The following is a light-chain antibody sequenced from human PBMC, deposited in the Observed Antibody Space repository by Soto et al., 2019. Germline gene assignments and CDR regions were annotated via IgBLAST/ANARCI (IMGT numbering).Light chain of an antibody. CDR2: GNN. J-gene: IGLJ1*01. V-gene: IGLV1-40*01. CDR3: QSYDISLSGSV. CDR1: SSNIGARYD. Sequence: QSVLTQPPSVSGAPGQRVTISCTGSSSNIGARYDVHWYQQLPGTAPKLLIYGNNNRPSGVPDRFSGSKSGTSASLAITGLQAEDEADYYCQSYDISLSGSVFGTGTKLTVL.